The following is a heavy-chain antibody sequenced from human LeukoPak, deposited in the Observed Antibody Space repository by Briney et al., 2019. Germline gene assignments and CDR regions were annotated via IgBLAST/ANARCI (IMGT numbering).Heavy chain of an antibody. V-gene: IGHV1-24*01. CDR3: ATDHEGATTFDY. J-gene: IGHJ4*02. Sequence: ASVKVSCKVSGYTLTELSMHWVRQAPGKGLEWMGGFDPEDGETIYAQKFQGRVTMTEDTSTDTAYMELSSLRSEDTAVYYCATDHEGATTFDYWGQGTLVTVSS. CDR1: GYTLTELS. CDR2: FDPEDGET. D-gene: IGHD1-26*01.